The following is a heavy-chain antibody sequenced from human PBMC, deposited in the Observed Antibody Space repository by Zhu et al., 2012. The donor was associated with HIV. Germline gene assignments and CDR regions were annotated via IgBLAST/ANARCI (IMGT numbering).Heavy chain of an antibody. D-gene: IGHD3-10*01. CDR2: INHSGSV. J-gene: IGHJ1*01. CDR1: GGSFSGFY. CDR3: ARGDNYYASGSPAKGRYFQY. Sequence: QVQLLQWGAGLLKPSETLSLTCAVYGGSFSGFYWSWIRQPPGKGLEWIGEINHSGSVNYNPSLKSRVTISVDTSKNQFSLKLSSVTAADTALYYCARGDNYYASGSPAKGRYFQYWGQGTLVTVSS. V-gene: IGHV4-34*01.